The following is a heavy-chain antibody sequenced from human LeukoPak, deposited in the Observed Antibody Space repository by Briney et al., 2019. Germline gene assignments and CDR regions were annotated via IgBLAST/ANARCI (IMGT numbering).Heavy chain of an antibody. CDR2: IKQDGSEK. CDR1: GFTFSSYW. Sequence: GGSLRLSCAASGFTFSSYWMSWVRQAPGKGLEWVANIKQDGSEKYYVDSVKGRFTISRDNAKNSLYLQMNSLRAEDTAVYYCARDPAYDFWSGYRWGQGTLVTVSS. D-gene: IGHD3-3*01. CDR3: ARDPAYDFWSGYR. V-gene: IGHV3-7*01. J-gene: IGHJ4*02.